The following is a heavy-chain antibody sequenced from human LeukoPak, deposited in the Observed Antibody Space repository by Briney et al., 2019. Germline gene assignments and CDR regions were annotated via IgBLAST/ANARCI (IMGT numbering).Heavy chain of an antibody. D-gene: IGHD2-2*01. CDR1: GYTFTSYG. Sequence: ASVKVSCKASGYTFTSYGISWVRQAPGQGLEWMGWISAYNGNTNYAQKLQGRVTMTTDTSTSTAYMELRSLRSDDTAVYYCARVQLVPAASAFDYWGRGTLVTVSS. CDR3: ARVQLVPAASAFDY. J-gene: IGHJ4*02. V-gene: IGHV1-18*01. CDR2: ISAYNGNT.